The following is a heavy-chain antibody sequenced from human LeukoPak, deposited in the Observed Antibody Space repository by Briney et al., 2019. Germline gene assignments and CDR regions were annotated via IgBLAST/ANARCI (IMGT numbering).Heavy chain of an antibody. V-gene: IGHV4-39*07. J-gene: IGHJ5*02. CDR1: GGSISSSSYY. Sequence: SETLSLTCTVSGGSISSSSYYWGWIRQPPGKGLEWIGSIYYSGSTYYNPSLKSRVTISVDTSKNQFSLKLSSVTAADMAVYYCARGRSKQLWLPAGNWFDPWGQGTLVTVSS. CDR3: ARGRSKQLWLPAGNWFDP. D-gene: IGHD5-18*01. CDR2: IYYSGST.